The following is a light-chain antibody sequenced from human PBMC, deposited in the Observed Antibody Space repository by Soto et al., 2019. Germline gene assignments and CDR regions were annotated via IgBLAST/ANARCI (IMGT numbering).Light chain of an antibody. J-gene: IGLJ1*01. CDR3: CSSADSIHV. Sequence: QSALTQPRSVSGSPGQSVTISCTGTNSDVGGYNFVSWYQQYPGKVPKLMIYDVSKRSSGVPDRFSGSKSGNTASLTISGLQSDDQADYFCCSSADSIHVFGTGTMVTVL. V-gene: IGLV2-11*01. CDR2: DVS. CDR1: NSDVGGYNF.